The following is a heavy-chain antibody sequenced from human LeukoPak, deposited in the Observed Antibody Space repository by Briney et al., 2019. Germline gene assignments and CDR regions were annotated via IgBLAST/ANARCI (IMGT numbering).Heavy chain of an antibody. CDR2: IIPIFGIA. D-gene: IGHD1-26*01. Sequence: ASVKVSCKASGGTFSTYGFSWVRQAPGQGLEWMGRIIPIFGIADYAQKFRDRVTITADKSTSTAYMELRSLRSEDTAVYYCARDHREGMGATAFDYWGQGTLVTVSS. V-gene: IGHV1-69*04. J-gene: IGHJ4*02. CDR3: ARDHREGMGATAFDY. CDR1: GGTFSTYG.